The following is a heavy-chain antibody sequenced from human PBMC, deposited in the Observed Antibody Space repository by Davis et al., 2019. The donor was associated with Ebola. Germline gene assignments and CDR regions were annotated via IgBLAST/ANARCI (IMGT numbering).Heavy chain of an antibody. CDR2: IKQDGREK. Sequence: PGGSLRRSCAASGFTFSGYWMSWVRQAPGKGLEWVANIKQDGREKYYVDSVKGRFTISRDNAKNSLYLQMNSLRAEDTAVYYCARGRGDYWGQGTLVTVSS. CDR3: ARGRGDY. J-gene: IGHJ4*02. V-gene: IGHV3-7*01. CDR1: GFTFSGYW. D-gene: IGHD3-10*01.